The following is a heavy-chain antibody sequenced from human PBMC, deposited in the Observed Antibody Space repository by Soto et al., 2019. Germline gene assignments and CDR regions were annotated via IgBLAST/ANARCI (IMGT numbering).Heavy chain of an antibody. CDR2: MNPNAGST. D-gene: IGHD6-6*01. CDR3: ARGRRRTSSWFDP. V-gene: IGHV1-8*01. J-gene: IGHJ5*02. CDR1: GDTFISYD. Sequence: ASVKVSCKASGDTFISYDINWVRQAPGQGLEWMGWMNPNAGSTGYVQKFQGRLTMTSTTSISTAYMELSSLRSEDTAVYYCARGRRRTSSWFDPRGPGXLVTVYS.